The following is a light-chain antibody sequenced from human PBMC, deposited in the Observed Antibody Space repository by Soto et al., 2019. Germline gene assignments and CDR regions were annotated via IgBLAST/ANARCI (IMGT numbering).Light chain of an antibody. Sequence: EIVMTQSPATLSVSVGERATLSCRASHSVSSKLAWYQQKPGQAPRLLIYGASTRATDIPARFSGSGSGTEFTLTISSLQSEDFAVSYCQQYNDRPPQLTFGGGTKVEIK. CDR1: HSVSSK. CDR3: QQYNDRPPQLT. J-gene: IGKJ4*01. CDR2: GAS. V-gene: IGKV3-15*01.